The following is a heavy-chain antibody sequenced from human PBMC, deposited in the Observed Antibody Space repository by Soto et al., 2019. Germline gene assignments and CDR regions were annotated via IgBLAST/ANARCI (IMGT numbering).Heavy chain of an antibody. V-gene: IGHV1-2*02. CDR3: ASKSIAVAGTFDY. CDR2: INPNSGCT. Sequence: ASVKVSCKASGYTFTGYYMHWVRQAPGQGLEWMGWINPNSGCTNYAQKFQGRVTMTRDTSISTAYMELSRLRSDDTAVYYCASKSIAVAGTFDYWGQGTLVTVSS. CDR1: GYTFTGYY. J-gene: IGHJ4*02. D-gene: IGHD6-19*01.